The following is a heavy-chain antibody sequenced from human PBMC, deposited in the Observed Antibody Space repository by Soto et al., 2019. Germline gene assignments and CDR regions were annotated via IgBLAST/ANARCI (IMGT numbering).Heavy chain of an antibody. V-gene: IGHV4-59*08. CDR1: GGSISSYY. CDR2: IYYSGST. CDR3: ARLLDPWFDP. Sequence: SETLSLTCTVSGGSISSYYWGWIRQPPGKGLEWIGYIYYSGSTNYNPSLKSRVTISVDTSKNQFSLKLSSVTAADTAVYYCARLLDPWFDPWGQGTLVTVYS. J-gene: IGHJ5*02.